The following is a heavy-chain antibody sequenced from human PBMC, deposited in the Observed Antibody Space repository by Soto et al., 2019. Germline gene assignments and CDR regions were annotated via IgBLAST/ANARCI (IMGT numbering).Heavy chain of an antibody. J-gene: IGHJ4*02. CDR3: THTYYRDRFGY. CDR2: LYWDDDD. D-gene: IGHD4-17*01. V-gene: IGHV2-5*02. CDR1: GVSLSTSGVG. Sequence: QITLKESGPTLVKPTETLTLTCTFSGVSLSTSGVGVGWVRQPPGKALEWLAFLYWDDDDRYSPSLRSRLTITKDTSKNHVVLTMTNMDPVDTATYYCTHTYYRDRFGYWGQGTLVTVSS.